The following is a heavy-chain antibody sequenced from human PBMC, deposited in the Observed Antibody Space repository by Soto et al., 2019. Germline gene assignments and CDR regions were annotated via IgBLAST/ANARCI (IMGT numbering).Heavy chain of an antibody. CDR3: ARLETGELLYSFDY. CDR2: IFSNDEK. D-gene: IGHD1-26*01. V-gene: IGHV2-26*01. J-gene: IGHJ4*02. Sequence: SGPTLVNPTETLTLTCTVSGFSLSNARMGVSWIRQPPGEALEWLAHIFSNDEKSYSTSLKSRLTISKDTSKSQVVLTMTNMDPVDTATYYCARLETGELLYSFDYWGQGTLVTVSS. CDR1: GFSLSNARMG.